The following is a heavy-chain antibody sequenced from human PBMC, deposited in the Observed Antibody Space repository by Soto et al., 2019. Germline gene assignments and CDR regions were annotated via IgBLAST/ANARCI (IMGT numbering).Heavy chain of an antibody. V-gene: IGHV2-5*02. CDR1: GFSLSTSGVG. CDR2: IYWDDDK. Sequence: QITLKESGPTLVKPTQTLTLTCTFSGFSLSTSGVGVGWIRQPPGKALEWLALIYWDDDKRYSPSLKSRPTITNDTSNTPVVLTITNMDPVDTATYYCPHSDTYYYDSSGYNFDYWGQGTLVTVSS. D-gene: IGHD3-22*01. CDR3: PHSDTYYYDSSGYNFDY. J-gene: IGHJ4*02.